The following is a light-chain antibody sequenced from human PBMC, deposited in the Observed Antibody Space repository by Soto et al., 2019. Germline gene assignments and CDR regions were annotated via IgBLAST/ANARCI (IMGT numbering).Light chain of an antibody. V-gene: IGLV2-14*01. Sequence: QSALTQPASVSGSPGQSITIYCSGTSSDVGGYDYVSWYQQRPGRAPQLVIYDVYNRPSGVSNRFSGSKSGNTASLTISGLQADDEADYYCKSYTSRSTPWVFGGGTKLTVL. J-gene: IGLJ3*02. CDR1: SSDVGGYDY. CDR2: DVY. CDR3: KSYTSRSTPWV.